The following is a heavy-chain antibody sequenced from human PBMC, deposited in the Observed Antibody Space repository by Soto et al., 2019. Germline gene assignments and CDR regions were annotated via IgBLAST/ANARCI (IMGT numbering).Heavy chain of an antibody. Sequence: SETLSLTCDVSGGSLSGYSWNWIRQPPGKGLEWIGGINHRGTTVYNPSLKSRLTMSADSSKNQFSLKLKSVTSADTALYYCARRFLDWPNHFYFDYWGQGTLVTVSS. D-gene: IGHD3-3*01. J-gene: IGHJ4*02. V-gene: IGHV4-34*01. CDR3: ARRFLDWPNHFYFDY. CDR2: INHRGTT. CDR1: GGSLSGYS.